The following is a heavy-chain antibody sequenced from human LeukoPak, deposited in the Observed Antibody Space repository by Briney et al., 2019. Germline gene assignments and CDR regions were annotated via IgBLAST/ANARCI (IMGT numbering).Heavy chain of an antibody. CDR2: IKRETDGGTI. Sequence: PGGSLRLSCAASGFTLNNAWMSWVRQAPGKGLEWLGRIKRETDGGTIDYAAPVKARFTISRDDSRNTLYLQMDSLKIEDTAVYYCTTDRYYDNSELQFQHWGQGTLVTVSS. J-gene: IGHJ1*01. CDR1: GFTLNNAW. V-gene: IGHV3-15*01. D-gene: IGHD3-22*01. CDR3: TTDRYYDNSELQFQH.